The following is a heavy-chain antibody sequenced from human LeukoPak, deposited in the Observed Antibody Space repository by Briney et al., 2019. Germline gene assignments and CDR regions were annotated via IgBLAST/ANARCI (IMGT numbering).Heavy chain of an antibody. CDR2: IDWDDDK. CDR1: GFSLSTSGMR. V-gene: IGHV2-70*04. D-gene: IGHD3-22*01. J-gene: IGHJ4*02. Sequence: ESGPTLVNSTQTLTLTCTFSGFSLSTSGMRVSWIRQPPGKALEWLARIDWDDDKFYRTSLKTRLTISKDTSKNQVVLTMTNMDPVDTATYYCARMGVYYDHIYWGQGTLVTVSS. CDR3: ARMGVYYDHIY.